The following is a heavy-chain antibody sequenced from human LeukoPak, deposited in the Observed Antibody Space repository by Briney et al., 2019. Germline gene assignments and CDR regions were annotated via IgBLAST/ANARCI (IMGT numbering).Heavy chain of an antibody. D-gene: IGHD5-12*01. CDR3: ARGYSHNSGGWLDP. J-gene: IGHJ5*02. Sequence: GGSLGLSCAVSGFTFSHYAMSWVRQAPGTGLEWVGGLTDSGDATYYADSVKGRLTISRDNSNSTLYLHISGLRDEDTAVYYCARGYSHNSGGWLDPWGQGTLVTVSS. CDR1: GFTFSHYA. V-gene: IGHV3-23*01. CDR2: LTDSGDAT.